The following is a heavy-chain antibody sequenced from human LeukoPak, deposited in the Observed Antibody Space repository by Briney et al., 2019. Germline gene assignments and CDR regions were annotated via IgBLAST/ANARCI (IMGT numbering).Heavy chain of an antibody. CDR1: GYTFNSHG. J-gene: IGHJ4*02. Sequence: ASVKVSCKTSGYTFNSHGISWVRQAPGQGLEWMGWIRPYDGNTKYAQSFQGRVTMTTDTSTSTAYMELRSLRSDDTAVYYCAREVFGRFDYWGQGTPVSVPS. CDR2: IRPYDGNT. D-gene: IGHD3-10*01. CDR3: AREVFGRFDY. V-gene: IGHV1-18*01.